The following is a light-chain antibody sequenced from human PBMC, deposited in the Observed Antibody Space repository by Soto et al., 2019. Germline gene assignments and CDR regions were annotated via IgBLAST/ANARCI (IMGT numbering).Light chain of an antibody. V-gene: IGLV2-14*01. Sequence: QSALTQPASVSGSPGQSITISCTGTSSDVGGYNYVSWYQQHPGIAPKLLIYGVTNRPSGVSTRFSGSKSGNTASLTISGLQAEDEADYYCSSYTSSSTLLYVFGTGTKLTVL. CDR2: GVT. CDR3: SSYTSSSTLLYV. J-gene: IGLJ1*01. CDR1: SSDVGGYNY.